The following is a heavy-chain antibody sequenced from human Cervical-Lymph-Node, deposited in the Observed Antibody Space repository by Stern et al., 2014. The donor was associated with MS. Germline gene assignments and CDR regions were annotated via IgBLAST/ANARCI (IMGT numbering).Heavy chain of an antibody. J-gene: IGHJ4*01. D-gene: IGHD3-3*01. CDR1: GYIFTDYY. V-gene: IGHV1-2*02. Sequence: QVQLVQSGAEAKAPGASMQVSCRASGYIFTDYYLHWVRQAPGQGLEWLGWINPNSGGTNYAQNFQGRVTMTRDTSISTAYMELRWLGYADTAVYYCARGSGTAYDLRGDYWGQGTLVTVSS. CDR2: INPNSGGT. CDR3: ARGSGTAYDLRGDY.